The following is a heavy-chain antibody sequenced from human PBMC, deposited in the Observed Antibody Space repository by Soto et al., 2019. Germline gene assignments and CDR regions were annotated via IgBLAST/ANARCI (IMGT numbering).Heavy chain of an antibody. Sequence: QVQLVQSGAEVKKPGASVKVSCKASGYTFTSYYMHWVRQAPGQGLEWMGIINPSGGSTSYAQKFQGRVTMTRDTSTSTVYMELSSLRSEDTAVYYCARDRVTVAGATGMQHWGQGTLVTVSS. V-gene: IGHV1-46*01. J-gene: IGHJ1*01. D-gene: IGHD1-26*01. CDR3: ARDRVTVAGATGMQH. CDR2: INPSGGST. CDR1: GYTFTSYY.